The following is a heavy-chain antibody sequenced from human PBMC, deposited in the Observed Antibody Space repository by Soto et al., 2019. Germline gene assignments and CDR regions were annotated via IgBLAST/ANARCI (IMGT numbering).Heavy chain of an antibody. J-gene: IGHJ4*02. V-gene: IGHV1-2*02. Sequence: QVQLVQSGAEVKKPGASVKVSCKASGYTFTGYSLHWVRQAPGQGLEWMGWINPSSGGTSYAQKFQGRVTMTRDQSISTAYKELIRLSSDDTALYYWARQVRGLPYWGQGTLATVSS. CDR2: INPSSGGT. CDR1: GYTFTGYS. D-gene: IGHD3-10*01. CDR3: ARQVRGLPY.